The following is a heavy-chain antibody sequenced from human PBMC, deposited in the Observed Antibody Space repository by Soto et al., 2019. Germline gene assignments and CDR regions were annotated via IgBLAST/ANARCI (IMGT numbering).Heavy chain of an antibody. D-gene: IGHD1-26*01. J-gene: IGHJ5*02. CDR3: ARAYYNWLDP. CDR1: GGSISSYY. V-gene: IGHV4-59*01. Sequence: SETLSLTCTVSGGSISSYYWSWIRQPPGKGLEWIGYIYYSGSTNYNPSLKSRVTISVDTSKNQFSLKLSSVTAADTAVYYCARAYYNWLDPWGQGTLVTVSS. CDR2: IYYSGST.